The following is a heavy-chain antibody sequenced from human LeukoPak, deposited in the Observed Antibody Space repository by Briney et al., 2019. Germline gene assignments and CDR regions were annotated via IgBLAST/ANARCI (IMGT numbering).Heavy chain of an antibody. V-gene: IGHV3-23*01. J-gene: IGHJ3*02. CDR2: ITTSGGST. CDR3: AKDHYVSGRYDAFDI. CDR1: GFTFSSYA. D-gene: IGHD3-10*01. Sequence: GGSLRLSCAASGFTFSSYAMSWVRQAPGEGLESVSSITTSGGSTYYADSVKGRFTISRDNAKNTLYLQMNSLRAEDTAVYYCAKDHYVSGRYDAFDIWGQGTMVTVSS.